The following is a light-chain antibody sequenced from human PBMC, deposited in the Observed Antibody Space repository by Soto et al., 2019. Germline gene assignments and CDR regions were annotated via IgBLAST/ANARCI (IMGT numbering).Light chain of an antibody. J-gene: IGLJ2*01. CDR2: DVN. V-gene: IGLV2-14*03. Sequence: QSALTQPASVSASPGQSITISCTGTSSDIGAYNFVSWHQQHPGKAPKLMIFDVNNRPSGVSNRFSGSKSGNTASLTISGLQAEDEAHYYCSSSTTSSTLAFGGGTKLTVL. CDR3: SSSTTSSTLA. CDR1: SSDIGAYNF.